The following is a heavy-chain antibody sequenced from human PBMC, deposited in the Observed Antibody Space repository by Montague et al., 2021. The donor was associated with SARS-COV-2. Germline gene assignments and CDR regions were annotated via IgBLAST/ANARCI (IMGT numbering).Heavy chain of an antibody. Sequence: LRLSCAASGFTFSSYEMNWVRQAPGKGLEWIGSIYYSGSTYYNPSLKSRVTISVDTSKNQFSLKLSSVTAADTAVYYCARHGWGWLRLLRPFDYWGQGTLVTVSS. V-gene: IGHV4-39*01. CDR2: IYYSGST. J-gene: IGHJ4*02. D-gene: IGHD5-12*01. CDR1: GFTFSSYE. CDR3: ARHGWGWLRLLRPFDY.